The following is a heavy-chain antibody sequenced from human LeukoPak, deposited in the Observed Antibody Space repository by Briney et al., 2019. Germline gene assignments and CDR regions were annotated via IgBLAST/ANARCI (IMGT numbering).Heavy chain of an antibody. V-gene: IGHV4-34*01. J-gene: IGHJ6*03. D-gene: IGHD3-3*01. CDR1: GGSFSVYY. Sequence: SETLSLTCAVYGGSFSVYYWSWIRQPPGKGLEWMGEINHSGSTNYNPSLKSRVTISVDTSKHQFSLKLSSVTAADTAVYYCARGFKIFPLYNYMDVWGKGTTVTVSS. CDR3: ARGFKIFPLYNYMDV. CDR2: INHSGST.